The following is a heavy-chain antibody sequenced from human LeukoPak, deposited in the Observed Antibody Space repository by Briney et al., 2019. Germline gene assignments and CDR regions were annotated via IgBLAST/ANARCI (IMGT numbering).Heavy chain of an antibody. CDR1: GFTFSSYG. D-gene: IGHD6-19*01. V-gene: IGHV3-30*02. CDR3: ASGRWLVLYFDY. CDR2: IRYDGSNK. Sequence: GGSLRLSCAASGFTFSSYGMHWVRQAPGKGLEWVAFIRYDGSNKYYADSVKGRFTISRDNSKNTLNLQMNSLRAEDTAVYYCASGRWLVLYFDYWGQGTLVTVSS. J-gene: IGHJ4*02.